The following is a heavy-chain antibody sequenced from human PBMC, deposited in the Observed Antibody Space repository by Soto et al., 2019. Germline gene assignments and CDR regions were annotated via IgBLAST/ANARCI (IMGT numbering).Heavy chain of an antibody. Sequence: ASVKVSCKASGYTFTSYGISWVRQAPGQGLEWMGWISAYNGNTNYAQKLQGRVTMTTDTSTSTAYMELRSLRSDDTAVYYCARKIVVVVAANSYDAFDIWGQGTMVTGSS. J-gene: IGHJ3*02. V-gene: IGHV1-18*01. CDR2: ISAYNGNT. CDR1: GYTFTSYG. CDR3: ARKIVVVVAANSYDAFDI. D-gene: IGHD2-15*01.